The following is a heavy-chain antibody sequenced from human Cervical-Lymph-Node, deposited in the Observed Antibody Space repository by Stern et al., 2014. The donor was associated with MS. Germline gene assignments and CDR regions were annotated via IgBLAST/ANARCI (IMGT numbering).Heavy chain of an antibody. CDR3: ARDTCRGGGCYFRY. D-gene: IGHD2-15*01. CDR2: LSNEGSKQ. V-gene: IGHV3-30-3*01. CDR1: GFIFSSYA. J-gene: IGHJ4*02. Sequence: QVQLVQSGGGVVQPGRSLRLSCAASGFIFSSYAMHWVRQAPGKGLDWLAFLSNEGSKQFYADSVKGRFTISRDNSNNTLYLQMNSLRPEDTAVYYCARDTCRGGGCYFRYWGQGILITVSS.